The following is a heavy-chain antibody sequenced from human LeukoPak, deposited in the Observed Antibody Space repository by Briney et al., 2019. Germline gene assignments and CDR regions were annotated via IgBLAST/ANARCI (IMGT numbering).Heavy chain of an antibody. J-gene: IGHJ3*02. V-gene: IGHV3-23*01. CDR1: GFTFSSYV. CDR3: ATSMIVVVNDAFDI. D-gene: IGHD3-22*01. Sequence: GGSLRLSCAASGFTFSSYVMSWVRQAPGKGLEWVSAIGGSGGSTYYADSVKGRFTISRDNSKNTLYLQMNSLRAEDTAVYYCATSMIVVVNDAFDIWGQGTMVTVSS. CDR2: IGGSGGST.